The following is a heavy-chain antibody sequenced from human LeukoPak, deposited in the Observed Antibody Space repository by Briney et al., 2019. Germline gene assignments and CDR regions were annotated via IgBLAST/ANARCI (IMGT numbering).Heavy chain of an antibody. J-gene: IGHJ4*02. Sequence: SETLSLTCTVSGGSISSGSYYWSWIRQPAGKGLEWIGRIYTSGSTDYNASLKSRVTISVDTSKNHFSLKLSSVTAADTAVYYCARDPGVAAAGVFDYWGQGTLVTVSS. CDR1: GGSISSGSYY. CDR3: ARDPGVAAAGVFDY. V-gene: IGHV4-61*02. D-gene: IGHD6-13*01. CDR2: IYTSGST.